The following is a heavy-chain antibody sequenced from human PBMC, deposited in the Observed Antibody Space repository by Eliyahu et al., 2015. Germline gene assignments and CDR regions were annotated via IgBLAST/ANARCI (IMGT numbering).Heavy chain of an antibody. J-gene: IGHJ4*02. D-gene: IGHD5-18*01. Sequence: QLQLQESGPGLVKPSETLSLTCTVSXGSISSXXYYWXWIRXPPGKGXEWXGSIYYSGSTYYNPSLKSRVTISVDTSKNQFSLKLSSVTAADTAVYYCRGTAMASRIDYWGQGTLVTVSS. V-gene: IGHV4-39*07. CDR1: XGSISSXXYY. CDR2: IYYSGST. CDR3: RGTAMASRIDY.